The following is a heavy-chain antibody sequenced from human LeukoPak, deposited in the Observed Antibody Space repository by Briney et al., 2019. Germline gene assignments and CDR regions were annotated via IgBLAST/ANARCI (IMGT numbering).Heavy chain of an antibody. CDR2: ISGSGGST. J-gene: IGHJ4*02. Sequence: GGSLRLSCAASGFTFSSYAMSWVRQAPGKGLEWVSAISGSGGSTYYADSVKGRFTISRDNAKNSLYLQMNSLRAEDTAVYYCARGRASGYPLKLFFDYWGQGTLVTVSS. CDR1: GFTFSSYA. V-gene: IGHV3-23*01. CDR3: ARGRASGYPLKLFFDY. D-gene: IGHD5-12*01.